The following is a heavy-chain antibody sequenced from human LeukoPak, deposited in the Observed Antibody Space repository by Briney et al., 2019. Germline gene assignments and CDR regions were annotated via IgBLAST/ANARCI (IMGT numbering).Heavy chain of an antibody. CDR1: GGSISSSNW. D-gene: IGHD6-13*01. CDR2: IYHSGST. J-gene: IGHJ4*02. V-gene: IGHV4-4*02. Sequence: PSETLSLTCAVSGGSISSSNWWSWVRQPPGKGLEWIGEIYHSGSTNYNPSHKSRVTISVDKSKNQFSLKLSSVTAADTAVYYCARVEEYSSSWYGGRYYFDYWGQGTLVTVSS. CDR3: ARVEEYSSSWYGGRYYFDY.